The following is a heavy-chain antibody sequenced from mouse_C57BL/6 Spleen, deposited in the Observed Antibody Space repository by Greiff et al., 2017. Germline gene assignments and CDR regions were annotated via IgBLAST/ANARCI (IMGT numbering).Heavy chain of an antibody. J-gene: IGHJ2*01. CDR2: INPNNGGT. CDR1: GYTFTDYD. V-gene: IGHV1-26*01. CDR3: ARGANYSNRLGCFDY. Sequence: EVQLQQSGPGLVKPGASVKISCKASGYTFTDYDMNWVKQSHGKSLEWLGDINPNNGGTSNNQKFKGKDTLTVDKSSSTAYMELRSLTSEDTAVYYCARGANYSNRLGCFDYWGQGTTLTVSS. D-gene: IGHD2-5*01.